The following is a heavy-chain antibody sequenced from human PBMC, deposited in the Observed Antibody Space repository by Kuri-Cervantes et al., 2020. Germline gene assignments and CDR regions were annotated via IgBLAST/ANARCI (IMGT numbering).Heavy chain of an antibody. D-gene: IGHD4-17*01. Sequence: LSLTCAASGFTFSDYYMSWIRQAPGKGLEWVSYISSSGSTIYYADSVKGRFTISRDNSKNTLYLQMNSLRAEDTAVYYCARGGYGDPNIDYWGQGTLVTVSS. CDR2: ISSSGSTI. J-gene: IGHJ4*02. V-gene: IGHV3-11*04. CDR3: ARGGYGDPNIDY. CDR1: GFTFSDYY.